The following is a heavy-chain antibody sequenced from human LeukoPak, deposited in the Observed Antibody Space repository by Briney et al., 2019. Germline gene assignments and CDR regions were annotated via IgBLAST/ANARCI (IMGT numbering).Heavy chain of an antibody. D-gene: IGHD3-22*01. CDR1: GFTFSVYA. CDR2: IRYDGSDK. V-gene: IGHV3-33*01. CDR3: ARAAGYYDAWDY. J-gene: IGHJ4*02. Sequence: GGSLRLSCAASGFTFSVYAMHWVRQAPGKGLEWVAGIRYDGSDKYYADSVKGRITISRDNSKNSLYLQMNSLRAEDTAVYYCARAAGYYDAWDYWGQGTLVTVSS.